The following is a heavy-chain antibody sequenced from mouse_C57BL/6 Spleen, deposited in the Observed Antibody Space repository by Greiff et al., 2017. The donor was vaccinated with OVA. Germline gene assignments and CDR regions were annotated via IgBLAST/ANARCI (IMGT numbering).Heavy chain of an antibody. CDR2: IHPNSGST. J-gene: IGHJ3*01. CDR1: GYTFTSYW. CDR3: AREEDSSGYLFAY. V-gene: IGHV1-64*01. D-gene: IGHD3-2*02. Sequence: QVQLKQPGAELVKPGASVKLSCKASGYTFTSYWMHWVKQRPGQGLEWIGMIHPNSGSTNYNEKFKSKATLTVDKSSSTASMQLSSLTSEDSAVYYCAREEDSSGYLFAYWGQGTLVTVSA.